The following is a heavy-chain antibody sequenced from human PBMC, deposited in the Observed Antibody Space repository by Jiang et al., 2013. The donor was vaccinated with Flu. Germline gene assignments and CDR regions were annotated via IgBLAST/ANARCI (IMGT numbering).Heavy chain of an antibody. D-gene: IGHD6-19*01. CDR3: ASYSSGWYYFDY. Sequence: LLKPSETLSLTCTVSGGSISSSSYYWGWIRQPPGKGLEWIGSIYYSGSTYYNPSLKSRVTISVDTSKNQFSLKLSSVTAADTAVYYCASYSSGWYYFDYWGQGTLVTVSS. J-gene: IGHJ4*02. CDR1: GGSISSSSYY. V-gene: IGHV4-39*01. CDR2: IYYSGST.